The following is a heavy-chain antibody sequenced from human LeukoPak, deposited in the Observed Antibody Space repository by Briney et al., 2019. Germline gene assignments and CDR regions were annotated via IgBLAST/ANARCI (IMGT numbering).Heavy chain of an antibody. Sequence: GGSLRLSCAASGFTFSSYSMNWVRQAPGKGLEWVSSISSSSSYIYYADSVKGRFTISRDNAKNSLYLQMNSLRAEDTAVYYCARDDLFAVNDLGFDPWGQGTLVTVSS. CDR2: ISSSSSYI. V-gene: IGHV3-21*01. D-gene: IGHD1-1*01. CDR1: GFTFSSYS. J-gene: IGHJ5*02. CDR3: ARDDLFAVNDLGFDP.